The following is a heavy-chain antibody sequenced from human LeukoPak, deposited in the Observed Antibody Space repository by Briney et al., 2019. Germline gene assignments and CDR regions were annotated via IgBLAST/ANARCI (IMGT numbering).Heavy chain of an antibody. CDR3: ARDRMTTNYYYGMDV. CDR1: GFTFSSYG. Sequence: GGSLRLSCAASGFTFSSYGMHWVRQAPGNGLEWVAVIWYDGSNKYYADSVKGRFTISRDNSKNTLYLQMNSLRAEDTAVYYCARDRMTTNYYYGMDVWGQGTTVTVSS. CDR2: IWYDGSNK. J-gene: IGHJ6*02. D-gene: IGHD4-17*01. V-gene: IGHV3-33*01.